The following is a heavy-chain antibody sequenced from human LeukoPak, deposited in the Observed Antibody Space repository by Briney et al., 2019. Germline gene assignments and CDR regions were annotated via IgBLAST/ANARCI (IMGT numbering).Heavy chain of an antibody. CDR1: GFTFSSST. CDR2: IVVGSGNT. CDR3: AADGPADLFDGSEDPPRDAFEI. Sequence: GASVKVSCTASGFTFSSSTMQWVRQARGQRLEWIGWIVVGSGNTNYAQKFQERVTISRDMSTSTAYMELSSLTSEDTAVFYCAADGPADLFDGSEDPPRDAFEIWGQGTMVTVSS. D-gene: IGHD3-22*01. J-gene: IGHJ3*02. V-gene: IGHV1-58*02.